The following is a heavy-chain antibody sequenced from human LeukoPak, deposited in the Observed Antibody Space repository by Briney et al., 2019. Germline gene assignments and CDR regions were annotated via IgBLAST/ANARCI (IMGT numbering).Heavy chain of an antibody. D-gene: IGHD3-10*01. J-gene: IGHJ4*02. V-gene: IGHV3-23*01. CDR1: GFTFRSDA. Sequence: PGGSLRLSCAASGFTFRSDAMTWVRQAPGKGLEWFSGVTGSGSSTYYADSVKGRFTISRDNSKNTLYLQMNSLRAEDTAVYYCAKVVGGSGSYDNVYFDYWGQGTLVTVSS. CDR3: AKVVGGSGSYDNVYFDY. CDR2: VTGSGSST.